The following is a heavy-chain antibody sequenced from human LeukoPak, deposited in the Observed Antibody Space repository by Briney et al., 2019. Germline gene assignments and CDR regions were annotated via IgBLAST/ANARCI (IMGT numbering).Heavy chain of an antibody. Sequence: PGGSLRLSCAASGFTFSSYAMSWVRQAPGKGLEWVSAISGSGGSTYYANSVKGRFTISRDNSKNTLYLQMNSLRAEDTAVYYCGKDGSDGSDLGYWGQGTLVTVSS. J-gene: IGHJ4*02. CDR1: GFTFSSYA. CDR3: GKDGSDGSDLGY. D-gene: IGHD3-10*01. V-gene: IGHV3-23*01. CDR2: ISGSGGST.